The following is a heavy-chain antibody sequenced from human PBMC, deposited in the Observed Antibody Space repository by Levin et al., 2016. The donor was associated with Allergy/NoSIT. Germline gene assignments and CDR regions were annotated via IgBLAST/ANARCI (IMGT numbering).Heavy chain of an antibody. D-gene: IGHD3-9*01. CDR2: INPSGGST. V-gene: IGHV1-46*01. CDR3: ATALTGRELRRNYYYYYGMDV. J-gene: IGHJ6*02. CDR1: GYTFTSYY. Sequence: ASVKVSCKASGYTFTSYYMHWVRQAPGQGLEWMGIINPSGGSTSYAQKFQGRVTMTRDTSTSTVYMELSSLRSEDTAVYYCATALTGRELRRNYYYYYGMDVWGQGTTVTVSS.